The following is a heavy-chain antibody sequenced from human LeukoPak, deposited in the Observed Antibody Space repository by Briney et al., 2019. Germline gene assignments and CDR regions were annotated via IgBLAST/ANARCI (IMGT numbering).Heavy chain of an antibody. V-gene: IGHV3-7*04. D-gene: IGHD3-10*01. J-gene: IGHJ4*02. Sequence: GGSLRLSCVGSGFNFDNYYMSWVRQAPGKGLEWVADIRHDGSDVYNVDSVRGRFTSSRDNAKNSVFLQMNSLKDEDTAVYYCVRDGSGSDFSLDYWGQGTLVTVSS. CDR1: GFNFDNYY. CDR2: IRHDGSDV. CDR3: VRDGSGSDFSLDY.